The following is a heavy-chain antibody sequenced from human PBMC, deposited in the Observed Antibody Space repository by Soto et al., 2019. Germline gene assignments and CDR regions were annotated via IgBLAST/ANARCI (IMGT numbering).Heavy chain of an antibody. CDR3: ARGEYYDFWSGYYFSYYFDY. Sequence: PSETRSLTCAVYGGSFSGYYWSWIRQPPGKGLEWIGEINHSGSTNYNPSLKSRVTISVDTSKNQFSLKLSSVTAADTAVYYCARGEYYDFWSGYYFSYYFDYWGQGTLVTVSS. CDR1: GGSFSGYY. D-gene: IGHD3-3*01. V-gene: IGHV4-34*01. CDR2: INHSGST. J-gene: IGHJ4*02.